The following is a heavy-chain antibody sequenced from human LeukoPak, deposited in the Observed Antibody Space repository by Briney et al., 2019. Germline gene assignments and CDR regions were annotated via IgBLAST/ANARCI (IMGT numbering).Heavy chain of an antibody. CDR1: GGSISSGGYY. D-gene: IGHD6-13*01. Sequence: SRTLSLTCTVSGGSISSGGYYWSWIRQPPGKGLEWIGYIYHSGSTYYNPSLKSRVTISVDRSKNQFSLKLSSVTAADTAVYYCARGYSSSWYYDNWFDPWGQGTLVTVSS. CDR3: ARGYSSSWYYDNWFDP. CDR2: IYHSGST. V-gene: IGHV4-30-2*01. J-gene: IGHJ5*02.